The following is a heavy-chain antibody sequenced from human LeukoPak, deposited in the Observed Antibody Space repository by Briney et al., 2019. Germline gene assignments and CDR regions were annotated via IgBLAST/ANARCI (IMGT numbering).Heavy chain of an antibody. D-gene: IGHD3-10*01. V-gene: IGHV4-39*01. CDR3: ASLYFYGSGSFPNY. CDR1: GGSISTRYYY. J-gene: IGHJ4*02. CDR2: IHDSGST. Sequence: SEALSLTCAVSGGSISTRYYYWGWIRQPPGKGLEWIGTIHDSGSTYYSPSLKSQVTISVDTSNNQFSLKLSSVTAGDTAVYYCASLYFYGSGSFPNYWGQGILVTVST.